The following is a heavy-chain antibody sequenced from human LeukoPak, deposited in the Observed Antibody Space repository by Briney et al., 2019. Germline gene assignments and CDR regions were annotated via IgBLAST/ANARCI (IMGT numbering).Heavy chain of an antibody. CDR2: INPSGGST. J-gene: IGHJ3*02. CDR3: ARDGGEEDSGYDYSEAFDI. Sequence: GASXXXXXXXSXXTFXXXYMHWVRQAPGQGLEWRGIINPSGGSTSYAQKFQGRVTMTRDTSTSTVYMELSSLRSEDTAVYYCARDGGEEDSGYDYSEAFDIWGQGTMVTVSS. CDR1: XXTFXXXY. V-gene: IGHV1-46*01. D-gene: IGHD5-12*01.